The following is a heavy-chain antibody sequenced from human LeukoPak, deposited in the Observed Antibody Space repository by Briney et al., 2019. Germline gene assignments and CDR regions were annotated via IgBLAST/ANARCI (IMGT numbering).Heavy chain of an antibody. V-gene: IGHV3-49*03. CDR1: GLTFGDYV. J-gene: IGHJ4*02. Sequence: GGSLRLSCTASGLTFGDYVMSWFRQAPGKGLEWVGFVRSKAYGETTEYAASVKGRFIISRDDSKSIAYLQMYSLKTEDTAIYYCTRGSDTIFGVSRDGFDYWGQGTLVTVSS. CDR3: TRGSDTIFGVSRDGFDY. D-gene: IGHD3-3*01. CDR2: VRSKAYGETT.